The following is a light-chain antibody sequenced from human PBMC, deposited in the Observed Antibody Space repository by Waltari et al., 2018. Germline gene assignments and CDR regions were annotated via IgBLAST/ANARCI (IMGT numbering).Light chain of an antibody. CDR3: QQYNTYSS. J-gene: IGKJ2*01. CDR1: QSISNW. Sequence: DIQMTQSLSSLSASVGDTVTITCRASQSISNWLAWYQQKPGKAPILLIYKASILKSGVPSRFSGSGSGTQFTLTISSLQPGDFATYYCQQYNTYSSFGQGTKLEIK. V-gene: IGKV1-5*03. CDR2: KAS.